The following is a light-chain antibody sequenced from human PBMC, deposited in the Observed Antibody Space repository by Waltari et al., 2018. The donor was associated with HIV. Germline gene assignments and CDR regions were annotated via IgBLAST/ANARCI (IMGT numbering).Light chain of an antibody. V-gene: IGKV2-28*01. CDR1: QSLLHTNGYDY. CDR2: FGS. J-gene: IGKJ3*01. CDR3: MQPLHAPFT. Sequence: IVMTQSPLSLPVTPGQPASISCKSSQSLLHTNGYDYLDWYLQKPGQSPQLLIYFGSKRASGVPDRFSGSGSGTDFTLNISRVEAEDVGVYYCMQPLHAPFTFGPGTKVDIK.